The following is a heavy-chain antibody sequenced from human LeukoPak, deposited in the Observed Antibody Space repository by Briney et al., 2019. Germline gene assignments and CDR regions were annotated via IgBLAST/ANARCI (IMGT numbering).Heavy chain of an antibody. CDR3: AKDFRIGYSAHFDY. D-gene: IGHD2-21*01. CDR2: ISYDGSNK. V-gene: IGHV3-30-3*01. CDR1: GFTFSSYA. J-gene: IGHJ4*02. Sequence: PGGSLRLSCAASGFTFSSYAMHWVRQAPGKGLEWVAVISYDGSNKYYADSVKGRFTISRDNSKNTPYLQMDSLRGQDTAVYYCAKDFRIGYSAHFDYWGQGALVTVSS.